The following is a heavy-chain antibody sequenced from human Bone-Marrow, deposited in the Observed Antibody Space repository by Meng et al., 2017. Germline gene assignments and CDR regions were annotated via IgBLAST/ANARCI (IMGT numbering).Heavy chain of an antibody. J-gene: IGHJ5*02. CDR1: GFTFNDYY. Sequence: VRLWESGGGLVKPVGSLRLSCAVSGFTFNDYYMSWIRQAPGKGLEWVSYISRSESAIYYADSVKGRFTISRDNAKNSLFLQMNSLRAEDTAVYYCARGTEYGAYNWFDPWGQGTLVTVSS. CDR2: ISRSESAI. V-gene: IGHV3-11*01. D-gene: IGHD4-17*01. CDR3: ARGTEYGAYNWFDP.